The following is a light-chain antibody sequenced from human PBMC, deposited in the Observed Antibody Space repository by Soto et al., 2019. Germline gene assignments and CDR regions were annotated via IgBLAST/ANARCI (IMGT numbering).Light chain of an antibody. V-gene: IGLV2-23*01. CDR3: YSYAGSNNFGV. CDR1: SSDVGSYNL. CDR2: EGT. J-gene: IGLJ1*01. Sequence: QSVLTQPASVSASPGQSITIPCTGTSSDVGSYNLVSWFQQHPGKVPKLLIYEGTKRPSGLSDRFSGSKSGNTASLTISGLQDEDEADYYCYSYAGSNNFGVFGTGTTVTVL.